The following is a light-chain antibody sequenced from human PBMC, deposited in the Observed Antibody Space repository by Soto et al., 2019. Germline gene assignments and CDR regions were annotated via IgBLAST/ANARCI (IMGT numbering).Light chain of an antibody. CDR2: GAS. CDR3: QQYNNWPLT. Sequence: EIVMTQSPATLSVSPGERATLSCRVSQSVSSNLAWYQQKPGQVPRLLISGASTRATGIPARFSGSGSGTEFTLTISSLQSEDFAVYYCQQYNNWPLTFGGGTKVEIK. V-gene: IGKV3-15*01. CDR1: QSVSSN. J-gene: IGKJ4*01.